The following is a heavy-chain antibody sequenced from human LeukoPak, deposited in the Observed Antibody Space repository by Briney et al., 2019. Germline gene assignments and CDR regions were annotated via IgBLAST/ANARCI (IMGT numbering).Heavy chain of an antibody. Sequence: ASVKVSCKASGYTFTGYYMHWVRQAPGQGLEWMGWINPNNGGTNYAQKFQGRVTMTRDTSISTAYMELSRLRSDDTAVYYCARLVATMMFDQYFDYWGQGTLVTVSS. CDR1: GYTFTGYY. D-gene: IGHD5-12*01. J-gene: IGHJ4*02. CDR3: ARLVATMMFDQYFDY. CDR2: INPNNGGT. V-gene: IGHV1-2*02.